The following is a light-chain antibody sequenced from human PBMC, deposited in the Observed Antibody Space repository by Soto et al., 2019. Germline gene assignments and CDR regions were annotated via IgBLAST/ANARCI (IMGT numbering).Light chain of an antibody. Sequence: AIRMTESPFSLSPSTGARAPTPRRASRGISSYLAWYKQKPGKAPKILSYAASSLQSGVPSRFSGSGSGTDFTLTISSLQPEDFETYYCQQSYSTPITFGQGTRLEIK. J-gene: IGKJ5*01. CDR2: AAS. CDR3: QQSYSTPIT. CDR1: RGISSY. V-gene: IGKV1-8*01.